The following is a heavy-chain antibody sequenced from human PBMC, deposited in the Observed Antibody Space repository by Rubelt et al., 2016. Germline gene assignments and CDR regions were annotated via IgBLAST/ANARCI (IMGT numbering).Heavy chain of an antibody. D-gene: IGHD6-19*01. CDR2: IYWDDDT. J-gene: IGHJ4*02. Sequence: QITLKASGPTLVNPTQTLTLTCTFSGFSLRTSGVGVGLNRQPPDKALDWLALIYWDDDTRHSPSLKSRLTSHKETSQNQVVLTMNNMDPGDTATYYCAHRASLAVADYWGQGTLVTVSS. V-gene: IGHV2-5*02. CDR3: AHRASLAVADY. CDR1: GFSLRTSGVG.